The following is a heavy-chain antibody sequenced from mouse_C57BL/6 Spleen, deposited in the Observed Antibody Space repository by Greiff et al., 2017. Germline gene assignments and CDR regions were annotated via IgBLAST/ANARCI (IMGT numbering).Heavy chain of an antibody. V-gene: IGHV1-53*01. CDR1: GYTFTSYW. CDR2: INPSNGGT. Sequence: QVQLQQPGTELVKPGASVKLSCKASGYTFTSYWMHWVKQRPGQGLEWIGNINPSNGGTNYNEKFKGKATLTLDKSSSTAYMQLSRLTSEDSAVYYCARRDYYDYSYYAMDYWGQGTSVTVSS. D-gene: IGHD2-4*01. CDR3: ARRDYYDYSYYAMDY. J-gene: IGHJ4*01.